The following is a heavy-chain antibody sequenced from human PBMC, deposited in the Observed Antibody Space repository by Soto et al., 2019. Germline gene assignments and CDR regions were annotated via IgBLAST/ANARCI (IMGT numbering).Heavy chain of an antibody. CDR2: VGSDGRGA. Sequence: EVQLVESGGGLVQPGGSVRLSCAASGFTFSNYWMHWVRQTPGKGLVWVSRVGSDGRGATYADSVKGRFTISRDNAKNKLVLQMGQPGVEDTAMYHLRRGRFMEGPDMEQWGQGILVTVSS. CDR3: RRGRFMEGPDMEQ. CDR1: GFTFSNYW. V-gene: IGHV3-74*01. J-gene: IGHJ4*02. D-gene: IGHD1-1*01.